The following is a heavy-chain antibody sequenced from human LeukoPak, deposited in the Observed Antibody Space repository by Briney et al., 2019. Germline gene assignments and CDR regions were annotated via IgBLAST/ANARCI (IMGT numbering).Heavy chain of an antibody. CDR1: GYTFSGSY. V-gene: IGHV1-2*06. J-gene: IGHJ6*03. CDR3: ARSAEHCNNGVCFTDYYMDV. CDR2: INPNSGDT. Sequence: ASVKVSCKASGYTFSGSYIHWVRQAPGQGPEWMGRINPNSGDTNFAQTFQGRVTMTRDTSITTAYMELSSLTSDDTAVYFCARSAEHCNNGVCFTDYYMDVWGKGTTVTISS. D-gene: IGHD2-8*01.